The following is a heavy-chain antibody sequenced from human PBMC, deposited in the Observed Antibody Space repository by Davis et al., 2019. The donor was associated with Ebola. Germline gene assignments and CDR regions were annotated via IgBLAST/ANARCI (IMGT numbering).Heavy chain of an antibody. CDR3: AKDGRGQLWLLDYFDY. J-gene: IGHJ4*02. V-gene: IGHV3-30*18. Sequence: GGSLRLSCAASGFTFSSYGMHWVRQAPGKGLEWVAVISYDGSNKYYADSVKGRFTISRDNSKNTLYLQMNSLRAEDTAVYYCAKDGRGQLWLLDYFDYWGQGTLVTVSS. CDR2: ISYDGSNK. D-gene: IGHD5-18*01. CDR1: GFTFSSYG.